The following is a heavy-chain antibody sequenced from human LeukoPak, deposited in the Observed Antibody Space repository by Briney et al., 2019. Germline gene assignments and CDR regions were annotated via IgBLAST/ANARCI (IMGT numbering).Heavy chain of an antibody. D-gene: IGHD3-10*01. J-gene: IGHJ2*01. CDR3: AGDYGSGSSPYWYFDL. CDR1: GYTFTSYA. Sequence: ASVKVSCKASGYTFTSYAMHWVRQAPGQRLEWMGWINAGNGNTKYSQKFQGRVTITRDTSASTAYMELSSLRSEDTAVYYCAGDYGSGSSPYWYFDLWGRGTLVTVSS. V-gene: IGHV1-3*01. CDR2: INAGNGNT.